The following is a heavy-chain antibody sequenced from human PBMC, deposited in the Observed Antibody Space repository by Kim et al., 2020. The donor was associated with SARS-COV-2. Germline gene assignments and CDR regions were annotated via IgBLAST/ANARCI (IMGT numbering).Heavy chain of an antibody. J-gene: IGHJ6*01. CDR1: EFSFSTLA. V-gene: IGHV3-23*01. CDR3: VNDRWDNYWNDDDYG. D-gene: IGHD1-1*01. CDR2: INNRGSHT. Sequence: GGSLRLSCAASEFSFSTLAMTWVRQAPGKGLAWVSTINNRGSHTDYADSVKGRFTIYRDNAKSTLYLQMNSLRAEDTGVYYCVNDRWDNYWNDDDYG.